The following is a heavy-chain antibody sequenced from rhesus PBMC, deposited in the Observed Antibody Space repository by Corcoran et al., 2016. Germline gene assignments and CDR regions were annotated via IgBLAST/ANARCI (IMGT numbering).Heavy chain of an antibody. CDR1: GAYISSHY. J-gene: IGHJ5-1*01. D-gene: IGHD3-16*01. V-gene: IGHV4S2*01. CDR2: IYGSGGST. Sequence: QVQLQESGPGLVKPSETLPLTCAVSGAYISSHYWSWIRQAPGQGLEWVGRIYGSGGSTDYHPSLKSRVTISIDTSKNQFSLKLSSVTAADTAVYYCARVPYYSGSYYRGNRFDVWGPGVLVTVSS. CDR3: ARVPYYSGSYYRGNRFDV.